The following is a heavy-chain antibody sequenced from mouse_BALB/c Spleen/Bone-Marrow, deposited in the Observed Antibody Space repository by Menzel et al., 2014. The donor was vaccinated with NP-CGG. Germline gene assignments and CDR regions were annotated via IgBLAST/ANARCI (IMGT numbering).Heavy chain of an antibody. J-gene: IGHJ4*01. D-gene: IGHD1-1*01. CDR3: GGVTTVEAKNYYYAMDY. V-gene: IGHV1-37*01. Sequence: DVKLQESGPELVKPGASVKISCKASGYSFTGYFMNWVKQSHGKSLEWIGRINPYNGDTFYNQKFKGKATLTVDKSSSTAHMELLSLTSEDSAVYYCGGVTTVEAKNYYYAMDYWGQGTSVTVSS. CDR2: INPYNGDT. CDR1: GYSFTGYF.